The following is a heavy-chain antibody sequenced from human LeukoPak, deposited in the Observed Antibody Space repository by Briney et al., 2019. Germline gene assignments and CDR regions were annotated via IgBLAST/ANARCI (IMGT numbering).Heavy chain of an antibody. J-gene: IGHJ6*03. CDR1: GGTFSSYA. CDR3: ARGGTIAARPYYYYMDV. Sequence: ASVKVSCKASGGTFSSYAISWVRQAPGQGLEWMGGITPIFGTANYAQKFQGRVTITTDESTSTAYMELSSLRSEDTAVYYCARGGTIAARPYYYYMDVWGKGTTVTVSS. D-gene: IGHD6-6*01. V-gene: IGHV1-69*05. CDR2: ITPIFGTA.